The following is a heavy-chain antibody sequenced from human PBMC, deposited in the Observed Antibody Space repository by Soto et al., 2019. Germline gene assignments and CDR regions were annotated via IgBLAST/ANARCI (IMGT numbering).Heavy chain of an antibody. D-gene: IGHD4-4*01. CDR1: GGSISSYY. V-gene: IGHV4-59*01. CDR3: ARERVTTVTTAYYYYGMDV. Sequence: SETLSLTCTVSGGSISSYYWSWIRQPPGKGLEWIGYIYYSGSTNYNPSLKSRVTISVDTSKNQFSLKLSSVTAADTAVYYCARERVTTVTTAYYYYGMDVWGQGTTVTVSS. CDR2: IYYSGST. J-gene: IGHJ6*02.